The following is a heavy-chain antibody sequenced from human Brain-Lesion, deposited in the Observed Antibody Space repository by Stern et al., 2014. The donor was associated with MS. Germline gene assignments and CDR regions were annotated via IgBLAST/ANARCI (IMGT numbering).Heavy chain of an antibody. J-gene: IGHJ6*02. V-gene: IGHV4-61*02. CDR2: IFNSGST. CDR1: GGSISSGGYY. CDR3: ARGRVVPGFQYYATDV. D-gene: IGHD2-2*01. Sequence: QVQLQESGPGLVKPSQTLSLSCTVSGGSISSGGYYWSWIRQPAGKGLEWIGRIFNSGSTSYNPSPKNRVTISIDTSKNQVSLRLNPMTAADTAVYYCARGRVVPGFQYYATDVWGQGTTVIVSS.